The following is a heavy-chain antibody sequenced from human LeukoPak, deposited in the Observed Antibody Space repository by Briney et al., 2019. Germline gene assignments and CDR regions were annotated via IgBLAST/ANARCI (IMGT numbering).Heavy chain of an antibody. J-gene: IGHJ5*02. CDR2: MNPNSGNT. Sequence: ASVKVSCKASGYTFTSYDINWVRQATGQGLEWMGWMNPNSGNTGYAQKFQGRVTMTRNTSISTAYMELSSLRSEDTAVHYCARTPIVVVPAASFDPWGQGTLVTVSS. D-gene: IGHD2-2*01. V-gene: IGHV1-8*01. CDR3: ARTPIVVVPAASFDP. CDR1: GYTFTSYD.